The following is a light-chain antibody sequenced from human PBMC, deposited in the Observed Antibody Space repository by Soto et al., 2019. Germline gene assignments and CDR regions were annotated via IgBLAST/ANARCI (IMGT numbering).Light chain of an antibody. CDR2: SNN. CDR3: ASWDDSLNGVV. Sequence: QAVVTQPPSASGTPGQGVTISCSGSSSNIGVNTVNWYQQLPGTAPKLLIYSNNLRPSGVPDRFSGSKSGTSASLAISGLQSEDEADYNCASWDDSLNGVVFGGGTKVTVL. V-gene: IGLV1-44*01. J-gene: IGLJ2*01. CDR1: SSNIGVNT.